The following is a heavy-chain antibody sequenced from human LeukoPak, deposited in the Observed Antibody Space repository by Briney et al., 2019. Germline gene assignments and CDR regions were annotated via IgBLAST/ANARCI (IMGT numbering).Heavy chain of an antibody. CDR2: IYYSGST. Sequence: SETLSLTCTVSGGSISSSSYYWGWIRQPPGKGLEWIGSIYYSGSTYYNPSLKSRVILSLDKSANQFSLNLSSVTAADTAVYYCARFSPRAMGNYLDFWGQGTLVTVSS. V-gene: IGHV4-39*07. CDR3: ARFSPRAMGNYLDF. J-gene: IGHJ4*02. CDR1: GGSISSSSYY. D-gene: IGHD7-27*01.